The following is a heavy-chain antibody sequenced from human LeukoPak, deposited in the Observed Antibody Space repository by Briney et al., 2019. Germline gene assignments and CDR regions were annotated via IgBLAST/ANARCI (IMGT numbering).Heavy chain of an antibody. J-gene: IGHJ4*02. CDR2: INHSGST. Sequence: SETLSLTCTVSGGSISSSSYYWGWIRQPPGKGLEWIGEINHSGSTNYNPSLKSRVTISVDTSKNQFSLKLSSVTAADTAVYYCARVPYCSSTSCYPYYFDYWGQGTLVTVSS. V-gene: IGHV4-39*07. CDR1: GGSISSSSYY. CDR3: ARVPYCSSTSCYPYYFDY. D-gene: IGHD2-2*01.